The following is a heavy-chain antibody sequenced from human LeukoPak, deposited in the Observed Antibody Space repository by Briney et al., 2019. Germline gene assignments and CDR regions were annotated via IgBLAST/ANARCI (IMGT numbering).Heavy chain of an antibody. J-gene: IGHJ4*02. D-gene: IGHD6-19*01. CDR3: AKDIFIAVAGTGGY. V-gene: IGHV3-7*03. CDR1: GFTFSSYW. Sequence: PGGSLRLSCAASGFTFSSYWMSWVRQVPGKGLEWVANIDQDGSEKYYVDSVKGRFTISRDNSKNTLYLQMNSLRAEDTAVYYCAKDIFIAVAGTGGYWGQGTLVTVSS. CDR2: IDQDGSEK.